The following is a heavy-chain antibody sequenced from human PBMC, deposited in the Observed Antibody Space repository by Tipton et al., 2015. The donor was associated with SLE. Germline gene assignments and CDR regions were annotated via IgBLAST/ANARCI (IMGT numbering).Heavy chain of an antibody. Sequence: SLRLSCAASGFTFSSYWMSWVRQAPGKGLEWVANIKQAGSEKYYVDSVKGRFTISRDNSKNTLYLQMNSLRAEDTAVYYCAKAFHDFWSGLDYWGQGTLVTVSS. CDR2: IKQAGSEK. V-gene: IGHV3-7*01. J-gene: IGHJ4*02. D-gene: IGHD3-3*01. CDR1: GFTFSSYW. CDR3: AKAFHDFWSGLDY.